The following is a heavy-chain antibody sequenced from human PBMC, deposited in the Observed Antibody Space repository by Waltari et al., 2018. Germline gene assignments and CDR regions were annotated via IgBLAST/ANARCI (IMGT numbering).Heavy chain of an antibody. D-gene: IGHD1-1*01. CDR1: GGSISSYY. CDR2: IYYSGST. CDR3: ARGTRASRWDY. Sequence: QVQLQESGPGLVKPSGTLSLTCTVSGGSISSYYWSWIRQPPGEGLEWIGYIYYSGSTNYHPTLKSRATIEVDKSKNQFSLKLSSVTAADTAVYYCARGTRASRWDYWGQGTLVIVSS. V-gene: IGHV4-59*01. J-gene: IGHJ4*02.